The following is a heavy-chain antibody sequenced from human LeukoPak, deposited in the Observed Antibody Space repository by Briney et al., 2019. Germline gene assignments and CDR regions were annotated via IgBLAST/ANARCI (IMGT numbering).Heavy chain of an antibody. V-gene: IGHV5-10-1*01. J-gene: IGHJ6*04. CDR1: GYSFTSYW. CDR3: ASASLDYYGSGSSLYYGMDV. Sequence: GESLRISCKGSGYSFTSYWISWVRQMPGKGLEWMGRIDPSDSYTNYSPSFQGHVTISADKSISTAYLQWSSLKASDTAMYHCASASLDYYGSGSSLYYGMDVWGKGTTVTVSS. CDR2: IDPSDSYT. D-gene: IGHD3-10*01.